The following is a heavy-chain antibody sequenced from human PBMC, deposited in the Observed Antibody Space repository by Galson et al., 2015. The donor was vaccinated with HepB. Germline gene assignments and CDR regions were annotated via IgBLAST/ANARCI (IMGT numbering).Heavy chain of an antibody. CDR2: IYWDDDR. J-gene: IGHJ5*02. D-gene: IGHD2-8*01. Sequence: PALVKPTQTLTLTCTFSGFSLSTSGVGVGWIRQPPGKALEWLALIYWDDDRRYSPSLKSRLTITKDTSKNQVVLTMTNMDPVDTATYYCAHQVGGYCTNGVCYRTGWFDPWGQGTLVTVSS. CDR3: AHQVGGYCTNGVCYRTGWFDP. V-gene: IGHV2-5*02. CDR1: GFSLSTSGVG.